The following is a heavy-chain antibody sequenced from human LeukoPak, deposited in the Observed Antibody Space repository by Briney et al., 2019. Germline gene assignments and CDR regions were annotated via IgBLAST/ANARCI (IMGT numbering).Heavy chain of an antibody. Sequence: GGSLRLSCAASGFTFSSYAMHWVRQAPGKGLEWVAVISYDGSNKYYADSVKGRFTISRDNSKNTLYLQMNSLRAEDTAVYYCAREYSSSSSSVVYRAFDIWGQGTMVTVSS. J-gene: IGHJ3*02. CDR1: GFTFSSYA. CDR2: ISYDGSNK. CDR3: AREYSSSSSSVVYRAFDI. V-gene: IGHV3-30-3*01. D-gene: IGHD6-6*01.